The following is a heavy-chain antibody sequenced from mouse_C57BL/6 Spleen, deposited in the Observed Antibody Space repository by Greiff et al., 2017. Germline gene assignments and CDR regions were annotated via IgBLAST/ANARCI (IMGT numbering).Heavy chain of an antibody. J-gene: IGHJ2*01. V-gene: IGHV1-80*01. D-gene: IGHD2-4*01. CDR1: GYAFSSYW. CDR3: RRAHGDYDGGFFDY. Sequence: LEESGAELVKPGASVKISCKASGYAFSSYWMNWVKQRPGKGLEWIGQIYPGDGDTNYNGKFKGKATLAADKSSSTAYMQRSSLTSEDSAVYFGRRAHGDYDGGFFDYWGQGTTLTVSS. CDR2: IYPGDGDT.